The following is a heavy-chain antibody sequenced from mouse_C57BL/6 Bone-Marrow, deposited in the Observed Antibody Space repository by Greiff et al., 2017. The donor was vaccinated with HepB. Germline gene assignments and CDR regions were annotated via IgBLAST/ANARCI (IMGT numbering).Heavy chain of an antibody. CDR1: GYTFTSYW. CDR2: INPSSGYT. Sequence: VQLQQSGAELAKPGASVKLSCKASGYTFTSYWMHWVKQRPGQGLEWIGYINPSSGYTKYNQKFKDQSTLTADKSSSTAYMQLSSLTYEDSAVYYWARETFYYDDDGFAYWGQGTLVTVSA. CDR3: ARETFYYDDDGFAY. D-gene: IGHD2-4*01. J-gene: IGHJ3*01. V-gene: IGHV1-7*01.